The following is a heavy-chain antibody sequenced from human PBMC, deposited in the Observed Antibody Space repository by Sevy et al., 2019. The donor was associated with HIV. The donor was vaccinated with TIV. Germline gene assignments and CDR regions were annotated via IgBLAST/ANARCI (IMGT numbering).Heavy chain of an antibody. J-gene: IGHJ4*02. D-gene: IGHD6-19*01. V-gene: IGHV3-33*01. Sequence: GGSLRISCAASGFSISGYGMHWVRQAPGKGLEWVAVIWYDGTNKEYADSVKGRFTISRDNSKNTLYLQMNSLRAEDTAVYYCAREDIRVAGIGYYFHSRGQGTLVTVSS. CDR2: IWYDGTNK. CDR1: GFSISGYG. CDR3: AREDIRVAGIGYYFHS.